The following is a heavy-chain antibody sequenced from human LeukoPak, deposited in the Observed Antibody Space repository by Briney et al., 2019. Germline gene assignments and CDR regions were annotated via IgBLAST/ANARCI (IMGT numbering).Heavy chain of an antibody. V-gene: IGHV4-59*01. J-gene: IGHJ4*02. CDR1: GGSMSGYY. D-gene: IGHD4-11*01. Sequence: SETLSLTCSVSGGSMSGYYWTWIRQPPGKGLEWIGYLYYSGSTNYNPSLKSRLTIAVDTSKNQFSLRLGSVTAADTAVYYCARLRGNYFPDYWGQGTLVTVSS. CDR2: LYYSGST. CDR3: ARLRGNYFPDY.